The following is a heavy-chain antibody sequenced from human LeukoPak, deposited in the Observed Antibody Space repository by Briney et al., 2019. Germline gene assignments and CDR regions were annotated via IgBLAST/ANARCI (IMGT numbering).Heavy chain of an antibody. CDR2: IHWDDDK. J-gene: IGHJ3*02. V-gene: IGHV2-70*01. CDR3: AQIRGPRYVFEI. CDR1: GFSLSTSGMC. Sequence: SGPTLVNPTQTLTLTCTFSGFSLSTSGMCVSWIRQPPGKALEWLALIHWDDDKYYSTSLKTRLTISKDTSKNQVVLTMTNMDPVDTATYYCAQIRGPRYVFEIWGQGTMVTVSS.